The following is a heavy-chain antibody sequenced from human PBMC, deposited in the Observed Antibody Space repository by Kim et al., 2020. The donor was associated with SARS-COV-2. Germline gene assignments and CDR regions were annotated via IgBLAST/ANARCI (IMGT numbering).Heavy chain of an antibody. CDR2: ISSSSSTI. CDR1: GFTFSSYS. CDR3: ARDPGYCSSTSCYGY. J-gene: IGHJ4*02. V-gene: IGHV3-48*02. D-gene: IGHD2-2*01. Sequence: GGSLRLSCAASGFTFSSYSMNWVRQAPGKGLEWVSYISSSSSTIYYADSVKGRFTISSDNAKHSLYLRMNSLRDEDTAVYYCARDPGYCSSTSCYGYWGQGTLVTVAS.